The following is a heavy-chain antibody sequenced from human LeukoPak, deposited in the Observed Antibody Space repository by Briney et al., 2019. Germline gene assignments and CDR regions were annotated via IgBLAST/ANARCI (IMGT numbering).Heavy chain of an antibody. V-gene: IGHV1-2*02. Sequence: ASVKVSCKASGYTFTGYYMHWVRQAPEQGLEWMGWINPNSGGTNYAQKFQGRVTMTRDTSISTAYMELSRLRSDDTAVYYCARLYCTNGVCPYYFDYWGQGTLVTVSS. J-gene: IGHJ4*02. CDR2: INPNSGGT. CDR1: GYTFTGYY. D-gene: IGHD2-8*01. CDR3: ARLYCTNGVCPYYFDY.